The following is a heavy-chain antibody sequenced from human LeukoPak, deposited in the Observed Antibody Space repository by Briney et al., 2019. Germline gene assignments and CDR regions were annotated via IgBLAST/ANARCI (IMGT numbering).Heavy chain of an antibody. Sequence: GGSLRLSCGASGFTFHDYYMRWIRQAPGKGVEWISYISSCCRTIYYPPSVKGRFTISRDNAKKSLYLQMNSLRAEDTAVYYCARDPESAAGPDYYYFYGMDAWGQGTTVTVSS. J-gene: IGHJ6*02. V-gene: IGHV3-11*01. D-gene: IGHD6-13*01. CDR2: ISSCCRTI. CDR3: ARDPESAAGPDYYYFYGMDA. CDR1: GFTFHDYY.